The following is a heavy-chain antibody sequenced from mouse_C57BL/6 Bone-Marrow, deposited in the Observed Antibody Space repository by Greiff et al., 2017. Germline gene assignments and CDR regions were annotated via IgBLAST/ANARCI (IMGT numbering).Heavy chain of an antibody. CDR1: GYTFTSYW. Sequence: QVQLKQPGAELVKPGASVKLSCKASGYTFTSYWMHWVKQRPGRGLEWIGRIDPNSGGTKYNEKFKSKATLTVDKPSSTAYMQLSSLTSEDSAVYYCASTNHYAMDDWGQGTSVTVSS. D-gene: IGHD1-1*01. V-gene: IGHV1-72*01. J-gene: IGHJ4*01. CDR2: IDPNSGGT. CDR3: ASTNHYAMDD.